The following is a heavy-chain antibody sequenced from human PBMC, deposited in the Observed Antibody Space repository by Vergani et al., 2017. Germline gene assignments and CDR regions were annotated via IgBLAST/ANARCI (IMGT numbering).Heavy chain of an antibody. V-gene: IGHV1-8*01. CDR2: MNPNSGNT. CDR1: GYTFTSYD. D-gene: IGHD1-1*01. Sequence: QVQLVQSGAEVKKPGASVTLSCKASGYTFTSYDINWVRQATGQGLEWMGWMNPNSGNTGYAQKFQGRVTMTRNTSISTAYMELSSLRSEDTAVYYCARWGVYNWNDFYYYYYMDVWGKGP. CDR3: ARWGVYNWNDFYYYYYMDV. J-gene: IGHJ6*03.